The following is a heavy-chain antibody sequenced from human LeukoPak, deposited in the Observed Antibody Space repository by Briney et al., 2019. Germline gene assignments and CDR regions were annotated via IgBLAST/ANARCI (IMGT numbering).Heavy chain of an antibody. CDR2: ISYDGSNK. V-gene: IGHV3-30-3*01. CDR3: ARDSYDYGDSGRGMDV. D-gene: IGHD4-17*01. J-gene: IGHJ6*02. CDR1: GFTFSSYA. Sequence: GGSLRLSCAASGFTFSSYAMHWVRQAPGKGLEWVAVISYDGSNKYYADSVKGRFTISRDNSKNTLYLQMNSLRAEDTAVYYCARDSYDYGDSGRGMDVWGQGTTATVSS.